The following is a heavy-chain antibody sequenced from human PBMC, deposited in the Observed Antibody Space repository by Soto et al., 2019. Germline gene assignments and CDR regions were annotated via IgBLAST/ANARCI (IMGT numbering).Heavy chain of an antibody. CDR2: INAGNGDT. CDR3: ARERGTAMGKYGMDV. Sequence: GASVKVSCKASRYTFSSYVLHWVRQAPGQGLEWMGWINAGNGDTRSSQKFQGRVTITRDTSASKAYMELSTLRSEDTAVYYCARERGTAMGKYGMDVWGKGTTVTVPS. J-gene: IGHJ6*04. D-gene: IGHD5-18*01. CDR1: RYTFSSYV. V-gene: IGHV1-3*01.